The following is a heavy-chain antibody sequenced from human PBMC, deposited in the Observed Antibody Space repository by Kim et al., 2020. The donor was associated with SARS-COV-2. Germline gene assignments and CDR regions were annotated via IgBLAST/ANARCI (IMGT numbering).Heavy chain of an antibody. CDR2: TWFDGSQK. CDR3: ARWFGDRVFYMDV. CDR1: GYMFSNYG. V-gene: IGHV3-33*08. J-gene: IGHJ6*02. Sequence: GGSLRLSCAASGYMFSNYGMHWVRQAPGKGLECVAVTWFDGSQKYYADSVKGRFSISKDNSKSTLFLQMNSLRAEDTAVYYCARWFGDRVFYMDVWGQGTTVTVSS. D-gene: IGHD3-10*01.